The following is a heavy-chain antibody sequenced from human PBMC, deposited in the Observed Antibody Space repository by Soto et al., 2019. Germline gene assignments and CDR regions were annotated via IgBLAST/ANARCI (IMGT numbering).Heavy chain of an antibody. V-gene: IGHV3-74*01. J-gene: IGHJ4*02. CDR2: ISSDGSST. CDR1: GFTFSSYW. CDR3: VADRPGGCDY. Sequence: EVQLVESGGGLVQPGGSLRLSCAASGFTFSSYWMHWVRQAPGKGLVWVSHISSDGSSTSYADSVKGRFTISRDNAKHTLYLQMNSLRAEDTSLYYCVADRPGGCDYWGQGTLFTVSS. D-gene: IGHD7-27*01.